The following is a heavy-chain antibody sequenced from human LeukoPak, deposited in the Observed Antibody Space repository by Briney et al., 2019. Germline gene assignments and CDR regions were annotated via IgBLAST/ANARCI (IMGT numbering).Heavy chain of an antibody. CDR3: SRGRGDLGTTGYFDL. J-gene: IGHJ2*01. Sequence: SQTLSLACTVSGGSISSGGYYWSWIRQHPGKGLEWIGYIYYSGSTYYNPSLKSRVTISVDTSKNQFSLKLSSVTAADTAVYYRSRGRGDLGTTGYFDLWGRGTLVTVSS. V-gene: IGHV4-31*03. D-gene: IGHD7-27*01. CDR1: GGSISSGGYY. CDR2: IYYSGST.